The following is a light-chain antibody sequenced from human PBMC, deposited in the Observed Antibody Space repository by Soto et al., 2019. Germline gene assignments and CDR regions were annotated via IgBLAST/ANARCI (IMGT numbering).Light chain of an antibody. Sequence: EIVLTLSPGTLSLSPGERATLSCRASQRVSSSFLAWYQQKPGQAPRLLIYGASSRATGIPDRFSGSGSGTDFTLTISRLEPEEFAVYYCQQYGSSSWTFGQGTKVEIK. CDR3: QQYGSSSWT. CDR1: QRVSSSF. CDR2: GAS. J-gene: IGKJ1*01. V-gene: IGKV3-20*01.